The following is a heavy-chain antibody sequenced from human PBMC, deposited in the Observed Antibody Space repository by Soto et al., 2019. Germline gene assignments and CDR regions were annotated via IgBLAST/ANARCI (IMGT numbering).Heavy chain of an antibody. V-gene: IGHV4-59*08. J-gene: IGHJ5*02. CDR1: GGSISSYY. Sequence: SETLSLTCTVSGGSISSYYWSWIRQPPGKGLEWIGYIYYSGSTNYNPSLKSRVTISVDTSKSQFSLKLSSVTAADTAVYYCARLLYGSGSWFDPWGQGTLVNVSS. CDR3: ARLLYGSGSWFDP. CDR2: IYYSGST. D-gene: IGHD3-10*01.